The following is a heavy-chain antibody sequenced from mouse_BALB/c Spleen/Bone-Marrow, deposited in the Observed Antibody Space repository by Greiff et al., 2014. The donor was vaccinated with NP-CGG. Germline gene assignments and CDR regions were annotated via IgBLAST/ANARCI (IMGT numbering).Heavy chain of an antibody. Sequence: VQLVQSGPELVRPGTSVKVSCKASGYAFTNYLIHWVKQRPGQGLEWIGEIYPGSGGTNYNEKFRDKATLTADKSSSTAYMQLSRLTSDDSAVYFCARGTTVYYFDYWGQGTTLTVSS. CDR1: GYAFTNYL. J-gene: IGHJ2*01. D-gene: IGHD1-1*01. CDR2: IYPGSGGT. V-gene: IGHV1-54*01. CDR3: ARGTTVYYFDY.